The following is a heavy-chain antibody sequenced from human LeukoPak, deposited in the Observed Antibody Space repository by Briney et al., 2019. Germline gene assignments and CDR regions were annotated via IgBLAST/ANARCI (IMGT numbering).Heavy chain of an antibody. V-gene: IGHV3-23*01. Sequence: PGGSLRLSCAASGFTFSSDAMSWVRQGPGKGREWGSAISGSGGSTYYADSVKGRFTISRDNSKNTLYLQMNSLRAEDTAVYYCAKEGHGSGSFDYWGQGTLVTVSS. CDR3: AKEGHGSGSFDY. J-gene: IGHJ4*02. CDR1: GFTFSSDA. CDR2: ISGSGGST. D-gene: IGHD3-10*01.